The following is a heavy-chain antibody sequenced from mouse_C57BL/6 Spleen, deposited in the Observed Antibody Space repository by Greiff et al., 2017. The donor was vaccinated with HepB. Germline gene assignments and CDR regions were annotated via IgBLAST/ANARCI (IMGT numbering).Heavy chain of an antibody. CDR2: IHPNSGST. Sequence: VQLQQPGAELVKPGASVKLSCKASGYTFTSYWMHWVKQRPGQGLEWIGMIHPNSGSTNYNEKFKSKATLTVDKSSSTAYMQLSSLTSEDSAVYYCARSVGRDWYFDVWGTGTTVTVSS. V-gene: IGHV1-64*01. D-gene: IGHD4-1*01. CDR1: GYTFTSYW. CDR3: ARSVGRDWYFDV. J-gene: IGHJ1*03.